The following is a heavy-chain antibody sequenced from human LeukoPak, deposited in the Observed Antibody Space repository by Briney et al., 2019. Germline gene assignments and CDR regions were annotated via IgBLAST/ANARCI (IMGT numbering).Heavy chain of an antibody. J-gene: IGHJ4*02. CDR1: GFTVSSNY. CDR3: AREWAAAGIDY. D-gene: IGHD6-13*01. CDR2: IYSGGST. Sequence: GGSLRLSCAASGFTVSSNYMSWVRQAPGKGLEWVSVIYSGGSTYYADSVKGRFTISRDNSKNTLYLQMNSLRAEDTAVYYCAREWAAAGIDYWGQGTLVTVSS. V-gene: IGHV3-53*01.